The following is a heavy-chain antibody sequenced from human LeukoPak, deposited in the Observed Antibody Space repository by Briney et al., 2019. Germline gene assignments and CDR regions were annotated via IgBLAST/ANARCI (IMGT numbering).Heavy chain of an antibody. D-gene: IGHD3-3*01. CDR2: IKQDGSEK. CDR3: ARGGLTYYDFWSGNLDY. CDR1: GFTFSGYW. V-gene: IGHV3-7*01. Sequence: PGGSLRLSCAASGFTFSGYWMSWVRQAPGKGLEWVANIKQDGSEKYYVDSVKGRFTISRDNAKNSLYLQMNSLRAEDTAVYYCARGGLTYYDFWSGNLDYWGQGTLVTVSS. J-gene: IGHJ4*02.